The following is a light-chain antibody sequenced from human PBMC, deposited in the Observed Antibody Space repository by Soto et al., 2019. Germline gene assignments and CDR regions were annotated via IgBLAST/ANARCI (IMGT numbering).Light chain of an antibody. V-gene: IGKV1-5*03. CDR3: QHYNSYSEA. J-gene: IGKJ1*01. Sequence: DIQMTQSPSILSASVGDRVTITCRASQSISSWLAWYQQKPGKAPNLLIHKASHLESGVPSRFSGSGSGTEFTLTISSPQPGDLATYYCQHYNSYSEAFGQGTKVDIK. CDR2: KAS. CDR1: QSISSW.